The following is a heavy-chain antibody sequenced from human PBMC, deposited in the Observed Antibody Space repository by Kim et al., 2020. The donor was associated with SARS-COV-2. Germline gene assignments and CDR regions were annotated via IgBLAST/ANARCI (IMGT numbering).Heavy chain of an antibody. J-gene: IGHJ3*02. CDR1: GFSFDSYG. CDR3: VRPYDSSNYYPYGAFDI. Sequence: GGSLRLSCSASGFSFDSYGMHWVRQAPGKGLEYISGIRNTGSSTYYADSVKGRFTISRDNSKNTLYLQVSSLRAEDTAVYYCVRPYDSSNYYPYGAFDIWGQGTMVTVSS. CDR2: IRNTGSST. V-gene: IGHV3-64D*06. D-gene: IGHD3-22*01.